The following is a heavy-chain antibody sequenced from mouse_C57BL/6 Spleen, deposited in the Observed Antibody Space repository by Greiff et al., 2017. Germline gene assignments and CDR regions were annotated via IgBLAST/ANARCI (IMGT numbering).Heavy chain of an antibody. J-gene: IGHJ3*01. CDR1: GFTFSDYY. CDR3: ARLYDGYFAY. CDR2: INYDGSST. V-gene: IGHV5-16*01. D-gene: IGHD2-3*01. Sequence: EVNVVESEGGLVQPGSSMKLSCTASGFTFSDYYMAWVRQVPEKGLEWVANINYDGSSTYYLESLKSRFIISSDNAKNILYMQMSSLKSEDTATYYCARLYDGYFAYWGQGTLVTVSA.